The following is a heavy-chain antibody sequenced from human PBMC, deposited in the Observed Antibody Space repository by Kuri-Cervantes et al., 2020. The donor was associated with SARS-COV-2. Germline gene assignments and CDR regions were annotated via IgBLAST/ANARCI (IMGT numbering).Heavy chain of an antibody. V-gene: IGHV3-33*07. J-gene: IGHJ4*02. CDR1: GFTFSSYG. D-gene: IGHD1-1*01. CDR3: VRDGDHWNFDY. CDR2: IWYDGSSK. Sequence: GESLKISCVASGFTFSSYGMYWVRQAPGKGLEWVAVIWYDGSSKYYADSVKGRFTISRDNAKNMLFLQMNSLRAEDTAVYYCVRDGDHWNFDYWGQGTLVTVSS.